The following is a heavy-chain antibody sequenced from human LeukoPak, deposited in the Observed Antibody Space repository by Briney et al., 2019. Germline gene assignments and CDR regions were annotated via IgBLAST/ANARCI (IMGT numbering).Heavy chain of an antibody. CDR2: IYYSGST. Sequence: SETLSLTCTVSGGSISSSSYYWGWIRQPPGKGLEWIGSIYYSGSTYYNPSLKSRVTISVDTSKNQFSLKLSSVTAADTAVYYCARGIGAADFWGQGILVTVSS. CDR3: ARGIGAADF. V-gene: IGHV4-39*07. J-gene: IGHJ4*02. D-gene: IGHD3-16*01. CDR1: GGSISSSSYY.